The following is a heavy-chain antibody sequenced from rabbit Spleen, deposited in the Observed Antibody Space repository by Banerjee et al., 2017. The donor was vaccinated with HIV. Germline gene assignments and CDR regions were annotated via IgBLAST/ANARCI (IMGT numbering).Heavy chain of an antibody. CDR1: GFSFSNNYY. Sequence: EESGGDLVKPGASLTLTCTASGFSFSNNYYMCWVRQAPGKGLEWIACIEGGSSSFIYFASWAKGRFTISKSSSTTVTLQMTSLTAADTATYFCARDTSSSFSSYGMDLWGQGTLVTVS. D-gene: IGHD1-1*01. V-gene: IGHV1S40*01. CDR3: ARDTSSSFSSYGMDL. CDR2: IEGGSSSFI. J-gene: IGHJ6*01.